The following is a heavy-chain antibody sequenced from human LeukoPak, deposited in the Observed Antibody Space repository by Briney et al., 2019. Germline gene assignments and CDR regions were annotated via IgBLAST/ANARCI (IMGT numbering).Heavy chain of an antibody. D-gene: IGHD7-27*01. CDR2: IHFSGST. V-gene: IGHV4-59*01. Sequence: SETLSLTCTVSGXSISSYYWSWIRQPPGKGLEWIGYIHFSGSTNYNPSLKSRGTISVDTSKNQFSLKLSSVTAADTAVYYCARGRGNWGFDYWGQGTLVTVSS. CDR1: GXSISSYY. CDR3: ARGRGNWGFDY. J-gene: IGHJ4*02.